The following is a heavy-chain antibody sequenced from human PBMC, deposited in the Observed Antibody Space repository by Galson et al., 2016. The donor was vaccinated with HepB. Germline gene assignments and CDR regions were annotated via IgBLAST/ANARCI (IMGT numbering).Heavy chain of an antibody. CDR2: IYYSGNT. CDR1: GGSISSGSHY. V-gene: IGHV4-39*01. CDR3: ARREGVHYSDRSDLADDAFNI. D-gene: IGHD3-22*01. J-gene: IGHJ3*02. Sequence: LSLTCTVSGGSISSGSHYWGWIRQPPGKGLEWIGSIYYSGNTHYNPSLKSRVTISVDTSKNQFSLKLNSVTAADTAVYFCARREGVHYSDRSDLADDAFNIWGQWTMVTVSS.